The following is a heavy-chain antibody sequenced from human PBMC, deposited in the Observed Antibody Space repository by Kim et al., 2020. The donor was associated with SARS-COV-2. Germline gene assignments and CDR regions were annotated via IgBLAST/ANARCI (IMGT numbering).Heavy chain of an antibody. CDR2: T. D-gene: IGHD4-17*01. V-gene: IGHV4-39*02. J-gene: IGHJ5*02. Sequence: TYYNPSLTSRGTISVDTSKNQFSLKLSSVTAADTAVYYCARDYDDYWFDPWGQGTLVTVSS. CDR3: ARDYDDYWFDP.